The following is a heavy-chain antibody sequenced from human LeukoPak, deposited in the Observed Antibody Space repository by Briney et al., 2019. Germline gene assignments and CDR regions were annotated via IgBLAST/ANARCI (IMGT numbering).Heavy chain of an antibody. V-gene: IGHV3-NL1*01. J-gene: IGHJ6*02. CDR3: ASYYDPYYYGMDV. CDR1: GFTFSSYG. CDR2: IYSGGST. D-gene: IGHD3-3*01. Sequence: GGSLRLSCAASGFTFSSYGMHWVRQAPGKGLEWVSVIYSGGSTYYADSVKGRFTISRDNSKNTLYLQMNSLRAEDTAVYYCASYYDPYYYGMDVWGQGTTVTVSS.